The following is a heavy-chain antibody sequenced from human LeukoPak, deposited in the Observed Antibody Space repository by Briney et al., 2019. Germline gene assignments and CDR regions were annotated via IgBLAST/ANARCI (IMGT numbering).Heavy chain of an antibody. D-gene: IGHD6-13*01. Sequence: PSETLSLTCTVSGGSISIYYWSWIRQPAGKGLEWIGHIYTSGSTNYNPSLKSRVTISVDKSKNQFSLKLSSVTAADTAVYYCATSIAAAGTNYYYYMDVWGKGTTVTVSS. J-gene: IGHJ6*03. CDR3: ATSIAAAGTNYYYYMDV. V-gene: IGHV4-4*07. CDR2: IYTSGST. CDR1: GGSISIYY.